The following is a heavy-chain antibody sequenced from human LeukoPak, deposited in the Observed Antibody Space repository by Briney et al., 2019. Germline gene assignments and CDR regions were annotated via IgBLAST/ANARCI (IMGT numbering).Heavy chain of an antibody. CDR1: GGTFSSYA. Sequence: GSSVKVSCKASGGTFSSYAISWVRQAPGQGLEWMGRIIPIFGIANYAQKFQGRVTITADKSTSTAYMERSSLRSEDTAVYYCARDYGGGPGSLPYYFDYWGQGTLVTVSS. V-gene: IGHV1-69*04. CDR3: ARDYGGGPGSLPYYFDY. D-gene: IGHD2-15*01. J-gene: IGHJ4*02. CDR2: IIPIFGIA.